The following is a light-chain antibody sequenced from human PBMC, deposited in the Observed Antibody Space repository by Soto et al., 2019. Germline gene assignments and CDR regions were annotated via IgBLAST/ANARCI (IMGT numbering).Light chain of an antibody. V-gene: IGLV2-14*03. Sequence: QSVLTQPAAVSGSPGQSITISCTGTSGDIDTYDFVSWYQVHPGKAPKLMIYDVTYRPSGVSDRFTGSRSDNAASLTISRLQPEDEAVYYCNSYTTNNAFVFGTGTKVTVL. J-gene: IGLJ1*01. CDR1: SGDIDTYDF. CDR3: NSYTTNNAFV. CDR2: DVT.